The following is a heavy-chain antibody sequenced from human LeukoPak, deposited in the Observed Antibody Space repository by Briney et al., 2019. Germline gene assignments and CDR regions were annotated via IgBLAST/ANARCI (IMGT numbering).Heavy chain of an antibody. V-gene: IGHV4-39*01. Sequence: SETLSPTCTVSGGSISSSSYYWGWVRQPPGKGLEWIGSIHYSGSTYYNPSLKSRLTMSVDTSKNQFSLKLSSVTAADTAVYYCASYCSGGTCYLGFDYWGQGTLVTVSS. D-gene: IGHD2-15*01. CDR2: IHYSGST. CDR1: GGSISSSSYY. CDR3: ASYCSGGTCYLGFDY. J-gene: IGHJ4*02.